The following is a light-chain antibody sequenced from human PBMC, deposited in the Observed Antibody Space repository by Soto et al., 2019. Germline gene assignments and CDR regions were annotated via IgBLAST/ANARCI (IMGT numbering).Light chain of an antibody. V-gene: IGKV1-39*01. Sequence: DIQMTQSPSSLSASVGDRVTITCRASQSITTNLNWYHQKPGKAPKLLIHGSSTLQRGVPSRFSGSGSGTDFTLTISSLEPEDLAIYYCQQSYSFPRPFAQGTRVKSN. CDR3: QQSYSFPRP. CDR2: GSS. CDR1: QSITTN. J-gene: IGKJ1*01.